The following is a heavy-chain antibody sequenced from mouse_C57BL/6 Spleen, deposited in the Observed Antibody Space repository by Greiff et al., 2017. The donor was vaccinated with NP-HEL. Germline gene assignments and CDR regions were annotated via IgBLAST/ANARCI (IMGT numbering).Heavy chain of an antibody. V-gene: IGHV1-55*01. CDR3: ARDDGSRYYFDY. CDR1: GYTFTSYW. Sequence: VQLQQSGAELVKPGASVKMSCKASGYTFTSYWITWVKQRPGQGLEWIGDIYPGSGSTNYNEKFKSKATLTVDTSSSTAYMQLSSLTSEDSAVYYCARDDGSRYYFDYWGQGTTLTVSS. CDR2: IYPGSGST. J-gene: IGHJ2*01. D-gene: IGHD1-1*01.